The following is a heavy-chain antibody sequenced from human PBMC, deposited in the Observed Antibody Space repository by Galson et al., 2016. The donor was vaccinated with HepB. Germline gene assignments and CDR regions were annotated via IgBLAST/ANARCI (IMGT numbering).Heavy chain of an antibody. Sequence: SVKVSCKASGYAFKSFAMHWVRQARGQRLEWMGWINAGNGNTKYSQKFQGRVTITRDTSANTAYMELSSLRSEDTATYYCASAALSKGVSLYYYYGTDVWGQGTTVTVAS. CDR1: GYAFKSFA. CDR3: ASAALSKGVSLYYYYGTDV. J-gene: IGHJ6*02. V-gene: IGHV1-3*01. D-gene: IGHD6-25*01. CDR2: INAGNGNT.